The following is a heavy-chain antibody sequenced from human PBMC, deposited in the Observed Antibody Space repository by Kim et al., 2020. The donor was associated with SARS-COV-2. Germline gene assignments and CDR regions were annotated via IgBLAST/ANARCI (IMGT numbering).Heavy chain of an antibody. Sequence: YSRGSTKHTPHIRSRVTISADTSKNQFSLKLRSVTAADTAVYYCAGPPGYWGQGTLVTVSS. CDR3: AGPPGY. V-gene: IGHV4-4*08. J-gene: IGHJ4*02. D-gene: IGHD3-10*01. CDR2: YSRGST.